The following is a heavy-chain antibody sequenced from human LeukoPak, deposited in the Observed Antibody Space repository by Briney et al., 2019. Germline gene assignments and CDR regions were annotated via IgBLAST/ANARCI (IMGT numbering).Heavy chain of an antibody. CDR2: MNPNSGNT. CDR1: GYTFTSYD. D-gene: IGHD3-10*01. CDR3: ASLPSGGAYYYYYGMDV. Sequence: GASVKVSCKASGYTFTSYDINWVRQATGQGLEWMGWMNPNSGNTGYAQKFQGRVTMTRNTSISTAYMELSSLRSEDTAVYYCASLPSGGAYYYYYGMDVWGQGTTVTVSS. V-gene: IGHV1-8*01. J-gene: IGHJ6*02.